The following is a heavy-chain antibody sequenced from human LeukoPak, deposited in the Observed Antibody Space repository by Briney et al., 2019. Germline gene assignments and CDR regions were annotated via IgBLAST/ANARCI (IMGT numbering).Heavy chain of an antibody. J-gene: IGHJ2*01. V-gene: IGHV4-30-2*01. D-gene: IGHD3-9*01. Sequence: SETLSLTCAVSGGSISSGGYSWSWIRQPPGKGLEWIGYIYHSGSTYYNPSLKSRVTISVDRSKNQFSLNLNSVTAADAAVHYCARADILTGYSYWYFDLWGRGTLVTVSS. CDR2: IYHSGST. CDR1: GGSISSGGYS. CDR3: ARADILTGYSYWYFDL.